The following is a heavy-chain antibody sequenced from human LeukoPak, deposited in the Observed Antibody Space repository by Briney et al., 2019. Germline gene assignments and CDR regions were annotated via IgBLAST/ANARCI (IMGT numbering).Heavy chain of an antibody. V-gene: IGHV4-59*01. CDR2: LYYSGNT. CDR1: GGSMSDYY. CDR3: ARGEYEDLVDN. J-gene: IGHJ4*02. Sequence: SETLSLTCTVSGGSMSDYYWSWIRQSPVRGLEWIGYLYYSGNTNYNPSLKSRLTISRDMAKNQFSLKLSSVTSADTAVYYCARGEYEDLVDNWGQGTLVTVSS. D-gene: IGHD1-26*01.